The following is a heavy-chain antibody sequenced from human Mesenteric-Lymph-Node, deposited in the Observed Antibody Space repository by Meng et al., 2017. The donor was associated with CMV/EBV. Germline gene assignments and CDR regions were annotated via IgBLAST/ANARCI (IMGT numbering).Heavy chain of an antibody. D-gene: IGHD2-2*01. V-gene: IGHV1-69*05. Sequence: SVKVSCKASGGTFSSYAISWVRQAPGQGLEWMGGIIPIFGTANYAQKFQGRVTITTDESTSTAYMELSSLRSEDTAVYYCAREIGYCSSTSCYHLVYYYGMGVWGQGTTVTVSS. CDR1: GGTFSSYA. CDR2: IIPIFGTA. CDR3: AREIGYCSSTSCYHLVYYYGMGV. J-gene: IGHJ6*02.